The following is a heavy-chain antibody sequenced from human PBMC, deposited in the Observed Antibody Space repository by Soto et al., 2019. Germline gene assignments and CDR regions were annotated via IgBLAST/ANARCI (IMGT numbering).Heavy chain of an antibody. CDR3: ARPHYGGNSVDY. J-gene: IGHJ4*02. CDR2: MNPNSGNT. D-gene: IGHD4-17*01. CDR1: GYTFTSYD. Sequence: ASVKVSCMASGYTFTSYDINRVRQATGQGLEWMGWMNPNSGNTGYAQKFQGRVTMTRNTSISTAYMELSSLRSEDTAVYYCARPHYGGNSVDYWGQGTLVTVSS. V-gene: IGHV1-8*01.